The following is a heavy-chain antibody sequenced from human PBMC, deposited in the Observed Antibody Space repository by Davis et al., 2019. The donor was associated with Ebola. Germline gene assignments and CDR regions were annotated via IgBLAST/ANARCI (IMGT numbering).Heavy chain of an antibody. CDR1: GGSISSYY. D-gene: IGHD3-10*01. CDR2: IYYSGST. V-gene: IGHV4-59*01. Sequence: PGGSLRLSCTVSGGSISSYYWSWIRQPPGKGLEWIGYIYYSGSTNYNPSLKSRVTISVDTSKNQFSLKLSSVTAADTAVYFCARHYGSGSYYDMDVWGKGTTVTVSS. CDR3: ARHYGSGSYYDMDV. J-gene: IGHJ6*04.